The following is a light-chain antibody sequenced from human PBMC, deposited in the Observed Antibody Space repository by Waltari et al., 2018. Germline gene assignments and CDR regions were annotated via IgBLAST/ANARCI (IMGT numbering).Light chain of an antibody. CDR1: SSDVGGYDY. V-gene: IGLV2-8*01. J-gene: IGLJ2*01. CDR3: SSYAGGNNAKVV. Sequence: QSALTQPPSASGSPGQSVTISCTGTSSDVGGYDYVSWYQQHPGKAPKLMIYEVSQRPSGVPALVSGSKSGNRASLTVSGLQAEDEADYYCSSYAGGNNAKVVFGGGTKLTVL. CDR2: EVS.